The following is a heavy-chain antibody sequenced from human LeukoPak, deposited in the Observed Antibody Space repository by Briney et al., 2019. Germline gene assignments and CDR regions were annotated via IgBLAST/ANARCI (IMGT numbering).Heavy chain of an antibody. CDR1: RGSISTSNYY. D-gene: IGHD3-10*01. CDR2: IFYSQRT. Sequence: SETLSLTCTVSRGSISTSNYYWAWVRQPPGKALEGIWNIFYSQRTYDIPSLSRRVTRSLDTYRNQFSLKLNSVTAADTAVYYCARSNGSGLIDIWGQGTMVTVSS. V-gene: IGHV4-39*07. CDR3: ARSNGSGLIDI. J-gene: IGHJ3*02.